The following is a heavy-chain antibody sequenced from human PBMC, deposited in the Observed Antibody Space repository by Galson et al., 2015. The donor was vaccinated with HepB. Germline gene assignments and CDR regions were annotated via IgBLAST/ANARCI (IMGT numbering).Heavy chain of an antibody. D-gene: IGHD1-26*01. CDR1: GGSISNSNFY. CDR3: ARQGKTLTHVGWFDP. CDR2: IYYSGKT. V-gene: IGHV4-39*01. Sequence: LSLTCTVSGGSISNSNFYWGWIRQPPGKGLEWIGSIYYSGKTYYNPSLKSRVTISVDTSKNQFSLKLSSVTAADTTIYYCARQGKTLTHVGWFDPWGQGTLVTVSS. J-gene: IGHJ5*02.